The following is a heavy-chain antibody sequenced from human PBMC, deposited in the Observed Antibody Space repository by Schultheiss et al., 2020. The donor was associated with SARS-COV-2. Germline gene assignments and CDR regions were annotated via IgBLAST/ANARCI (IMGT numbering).Heavy chain of an antibody. CDR2: IYWNDDK. V-gene: IGHV2-5*01. J-gene: IGHJ4*02. D-gene: IGHD5-12*01. CDR1: GFSLSTSGVG. Sequence: SGPTLVKPTQTLTLTCTFSGFSLSTSGVGVGWIRQPPGKALEWLSLIYWNDDKRYSPSLKSRLTITKDTSKNQVVLTMTNMDPVDTATYYCAHRPPYSGYDSRFDYWGQGTLVTVSS. CDR3: AHRPPYSGYDSRFDY.